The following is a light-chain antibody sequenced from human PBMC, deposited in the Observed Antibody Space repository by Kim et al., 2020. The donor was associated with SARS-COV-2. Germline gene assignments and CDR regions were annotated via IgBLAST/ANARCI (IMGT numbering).Light chain of an antibody. V-gene: IGKV4-1*01. CDR1: QTVLKSSNNKSF. Sequence: DIVMTQSPDSLPVSLGERATINCKSSQTVLKSSNNKSFLAWYQQKPGQPPKLLIYWASPRESGVPDRFSGSGSGTDFTLTISSLQAEDVAVYYWEQCHSIPYTFGQGTKLEI. J-gene: IGKJ2*01. CDR2: WAS. CDR3: EQCHSIPYT.